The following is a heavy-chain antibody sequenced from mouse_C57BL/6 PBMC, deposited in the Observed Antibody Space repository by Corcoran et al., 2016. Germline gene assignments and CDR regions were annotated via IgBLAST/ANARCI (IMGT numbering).Heavy chain of an antibody. Sequence: QVQLQQSGPELVKPGASVKISCKASGYTFPDYYINWVKQRPGQGLEWIGWIFPGSGSTYYNEQFKGKATLTLDNSSSTAYMLLSSLTSEDSAVYFCAREIYYGSSNYFDYWGQGTTLTVSS. D-gene: IGHD1-1*01. J-gene: IGHJ2*01. CDR3: AREIYYGSSNYFDY. CDR2: IFPGSGST. V-gene: IGHV1-75*01. CDR1: GYTFPDYY.